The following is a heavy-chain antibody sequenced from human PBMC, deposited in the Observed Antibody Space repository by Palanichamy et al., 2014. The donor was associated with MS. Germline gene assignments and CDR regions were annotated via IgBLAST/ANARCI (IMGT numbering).Heavy chain of an antibody. J-gene: IGHJ4*02. CDR1: GFTFSSYA. V-gene: IGHV3-23*01. Sequence: EVQLLESGGGLVQPGGSLRLSCTASGFTFSSYAMSWVRQAPGKGLEWVSAISGSGGSTYYADSVKGRSTISRDNSKNTLYLQMNSLRAEDTAVYYCAKVISSRTFWGVISSSLLDYWGQGTLVTVSS. D-gene: IGHD3-16*02. CDR2: ISGSGGST. CDR3: AKVISSRTFWGVISSSLLDY.